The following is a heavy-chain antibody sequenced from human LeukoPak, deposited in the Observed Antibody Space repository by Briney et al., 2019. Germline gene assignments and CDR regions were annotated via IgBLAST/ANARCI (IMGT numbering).Heavy chain of an antibody. CDR3: VRGNDYGGPHY. D-gene: IGHD4-23*01. J-gene: IGHJ4*02. Sequence: GGSLRLSCAVSGFTFSSYWMHWVRQAPGKGLVWVSRIDRDGRRINYADSVKGRFTISRDNGKNTLFPQMNSLRAEDAAVYYCVRGNDYGGPHYWGQGTLVTVSS. V-gene: IGHV3-74*01. CDR2: IDRDGRRI. CDR1: GFTFSSYW.